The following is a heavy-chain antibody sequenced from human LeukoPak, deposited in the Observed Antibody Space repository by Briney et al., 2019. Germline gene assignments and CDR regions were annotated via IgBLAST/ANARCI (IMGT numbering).Heavy chain of an antibody. Sequence: ASVKVSCKASGYTFTSYYMYWVRQAPGQGLEWMGWINPNSGGTNYAQKFQGRVTMTRDTSISTAYMELSRLRSDDTAVYYCASLSRRYSVRNDYWGQGTLVTVSS. CDR1: GYTFTSYY. D-gene: IGHD5-18*01. V-gene: IGHV1-2*02. J-gene: IGHJ4*02. CDR2: INPNSGGT. CDR3: ASLSRRYSVRNDY.